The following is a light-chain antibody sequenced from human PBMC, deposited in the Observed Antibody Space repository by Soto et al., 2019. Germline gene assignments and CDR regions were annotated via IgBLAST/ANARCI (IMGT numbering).Light chain of an antibody. Sequence: QSALNQPASVSGAPGQSITISCTGTSSDVGSYNLVSWYQQHPGKAPTLMIYEVSKRPSGVSNRFSGSKSGNTASLTISGLQAEDEADYYCCSYAGSRFYVFGTRTKVTVL. CDR2: EVS. J-gene: IGLJ1*01. CDR3: CSYAGSRFYV. CDR1: SSDVGSYNL. V-gene: IGLV2-23*02.